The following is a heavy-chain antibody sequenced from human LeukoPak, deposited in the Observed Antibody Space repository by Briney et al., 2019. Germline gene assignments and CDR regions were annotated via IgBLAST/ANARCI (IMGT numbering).Heavy chain of an antibody. CDR3: ARGVRLPDDY. J-gene: IGHJ4*02. Sequence: PGGSLRLSCAASGFTFSSYAMHWVRQAPGKGLEWVAVISYDGSNKYYADSVKGRFTISRDNSKNTLYLQMNSLRAEDTAVYYCARGVRLPDDYWGQGTLVTVSS. V-gene: IGHV3-30-3*01. CDR2: ISYDGSNK. D-gene: IGHD3-10*01. CDR1: GFTFSSYA.